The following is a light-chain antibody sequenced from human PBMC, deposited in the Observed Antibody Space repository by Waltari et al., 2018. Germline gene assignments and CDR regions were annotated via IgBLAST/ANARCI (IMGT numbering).Light chain of an antibody. CDR2: DAS. CDR3: QKYDYAPLT. V-gene: IGKV1-27*01. J-gene: IGKJ1*01. CDR1: QDISDS. Sequence: EIQMTQSPSSLSASVGDRVTITCRASQDISDSLAWYQQKPGKVPKLLIFDASTLQSGVPSRFRGGGSGTDFTLTITSLQPEDVATYYCQKYDYAPLTFGQGTKVEVK.